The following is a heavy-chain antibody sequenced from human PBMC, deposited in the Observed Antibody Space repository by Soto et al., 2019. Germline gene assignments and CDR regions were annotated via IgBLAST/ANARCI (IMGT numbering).Heavy chain of an antibody. CDR3: AGKMGYCSGGSFYNYYYYGMDV. Sequence: QVQLVQSGAEVKKPGSSVKVSCKASGGTFSSYAISWVRQAPGQGLEWMGGIIPIFGTANYAQKFQGRVTITADESTSTAYMELSSLRSEDTAVYYCAGKMGYCSGGSFYNYYYYGMDVWGQGTTVTVSS. V-gene: IGHV1-69*01. J-gene: IGHJ6*02. CDR2: IIPIFGTA. CDR1: GGTFSSYA. D-gene: IGHD2-15*01.